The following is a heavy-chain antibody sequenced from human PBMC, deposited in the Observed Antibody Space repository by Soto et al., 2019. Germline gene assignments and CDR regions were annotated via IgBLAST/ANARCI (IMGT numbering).Heavy chain of an antibody. D-gene: IGHD2-2*01. CDR1: GFIFSRYT. Sequence: GGSLRLSCAASGFIFSRYTMNWVRQAPGKGLEWVSSISGSSGYIDYADSVKGRFTISRDNAKNSLYLQMNGLRAEDTAVYHCARGGYCSSSSCPYYYYYGMDVWGQGTTVTVSS. CDR2: ISGSSGYI. J-gene: IGHJ6*02. CDR3: ARGGYCSSSSCPYYYYYGMDV. V-gene: IGHV3-21*01.